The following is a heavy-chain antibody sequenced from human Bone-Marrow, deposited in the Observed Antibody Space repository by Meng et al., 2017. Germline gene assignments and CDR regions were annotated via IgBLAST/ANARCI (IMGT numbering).Heavy chain of an antibody. CDR2: IFVSGSAT. CDR1: GGSVSSGSYY. Sequence: GSLRLSCTVSGGSVSSGSYYWSWIRQPPGKGLEWIGRIFVSGSATNYNPSLKSRVTMSVETSKNQFSLKLSSVTAADTAMYYCARDISSSGYYYGGYWGQGTLVTVSS. V-gene: IGHV4-61*01. D-gene: IGHD3-22*01. J-gene: IGHJ4*02. CDR3: ARDISSSGYYYGGY.